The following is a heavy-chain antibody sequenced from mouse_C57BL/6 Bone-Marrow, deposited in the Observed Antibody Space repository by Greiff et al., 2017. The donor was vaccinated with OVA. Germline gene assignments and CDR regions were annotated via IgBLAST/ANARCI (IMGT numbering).Heavy chain of an antibody. D-gene: IGHD2-1*01. J-gene: IGHJ3*01. Sequence: QVQLQQPGAELVKPGASVKVSRKASGYTFTSYWMHWVKQRPGQGLEWIGRIHPSDSATNYNQKFKGMATLTVDKSSSTAYMQLSSLTSEDSAVYYCAIWDGYYGNYVWFAYWGQGTLVTVSA. CDR1: GYTFTSYW. CDR3: AIWDGYYGNYVWFAY. V-gene: IGHV1-74*01. CDR2: IHPSDSAT.